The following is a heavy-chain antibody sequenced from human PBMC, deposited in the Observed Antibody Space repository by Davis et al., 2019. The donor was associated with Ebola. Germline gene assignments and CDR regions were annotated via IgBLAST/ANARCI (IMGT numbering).Heavy chain of an antibody. Sequence: MPSETLSLTCAVSGDSVSSRNWWSWVRQSPGKGLEWIGEIYHGGITKYNPSLKSRVTMSVDMSKNQFSLKLTSVTAADTAVYYCARGDYAGSSFDYWGQGTLVTVSS. J-gene: IGHJ4*02. V-gene: IGHV4-4*02. CDR2: IYHGGIT. CDR3: ARGDYAGSSFDY. D-gene: IGHD4-17*01. CDR1: GDSVSSRNW.